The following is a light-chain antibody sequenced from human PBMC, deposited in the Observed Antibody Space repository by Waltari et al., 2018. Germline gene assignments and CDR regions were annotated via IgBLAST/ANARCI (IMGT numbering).Light chain of an antibody. J-gene: IGKJ4*01. CDR1: QDISNS. V-gene: IGKV1-33*01. CDR3: QHYSSIPPGLT. Sequence: SLSAAVGNRVTITCQASQDISNSLNWYQQKPGTAPKLLIYDASNLETGVPSRFSGSGSGTNFIFTISSLQPEDFATYYCQHYSSIPPGLTFGGGTRVEMK. CDR2: DAS.